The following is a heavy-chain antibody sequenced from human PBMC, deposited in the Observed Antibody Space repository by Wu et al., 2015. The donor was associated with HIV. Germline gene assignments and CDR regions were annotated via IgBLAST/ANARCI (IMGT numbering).Heavy chain of an antibody. V-gene: IGHV1-18*01. CDR2: INTFNGNT. J-gene: IGHJ5*02. CDR1: GYTFTSYG. Sequence: QVHLEQSGVEVKKPGASVKVSCKASGYTFTSYGINWVRQAPGQGLEWMGWINTFNGNTNYAQKLQGRVTMTTDTSTSTAYMELRSLRSDDTAVYYCARDLCVRGVCYRSPGDWFDPWGQGTLVTVSS. D-gene: IGHD2-8*02. CDR3: ARDLCVRGVCYRSPGDWFDP.